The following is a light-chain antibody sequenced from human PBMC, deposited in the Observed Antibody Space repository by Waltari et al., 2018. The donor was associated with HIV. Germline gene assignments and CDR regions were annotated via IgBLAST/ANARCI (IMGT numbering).Light chain of an antibody. V-gene: IGKV3-11*01. J-gene: IGKJ4*01. Sequence: EIVLTQSPATLSLSPGERATLSCRASQSVSSHLAWYQQKPGQAPRLLISGASNRAAGIPARFSGSGSGTDFTLTITSLEPEDFAVYYCHQRRDWPPSVSFGGGTKVEIK. CDR3: HQRRDWPPSVS. CDR2: GAS. CDR1: QSVSSH.